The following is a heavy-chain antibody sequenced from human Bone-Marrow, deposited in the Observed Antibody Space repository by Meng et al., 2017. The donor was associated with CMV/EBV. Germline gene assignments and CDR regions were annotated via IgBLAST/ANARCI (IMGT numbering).Heavy chain of an antibody. CDR3: AREGSNSSPDY. CDR2: IYYSGST. D-gene: IGHD6-13*01. V-gene: IGHV4-61*01. CDR1: GGSISSSSYY. Sequence: SETLSLTCTVSGGSISSSSYYWGWIRQPPGKGLEWIGYIYYSGSTNYNPSLKSRVTISVDTSKNQFSLKLSSVTAADTAVYYCAREGSNSSPDYWGQGTLVTVSS. J-gene: IGHJ4*02.